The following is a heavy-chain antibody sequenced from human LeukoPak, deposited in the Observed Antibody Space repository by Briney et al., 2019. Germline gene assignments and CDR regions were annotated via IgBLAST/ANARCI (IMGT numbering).Heavy chain of an antibody. J-gene: IGHJ3*02. Sequence: GASVKVSCKASGYPFTSYHVNRVRQATGQGPEWMGWMNPNTGKTAYAQKFQGRVYMSRDTSAGTVQMDLSSLTSDDTAVYFCARGVGLTTLANSAFDIWGQGTVVTVSS. CDR2: MNPNTGKT. D-gene: IGHD4/OR15-4a*01. V-gene: IGHV1-8*01. CDR1: GYPFTSYH. CDR3: ARGVGLTTLANSAFDI.